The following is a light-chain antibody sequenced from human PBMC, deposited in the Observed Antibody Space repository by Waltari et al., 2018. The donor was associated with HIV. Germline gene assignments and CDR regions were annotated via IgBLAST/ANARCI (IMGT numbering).Light chain of an antibody. Sequence: EIVLTQSPGTLSLSPGERATLPCSASQSVSSGYLAWYQQKPGQAPRLLIYGASSRATGIPDRFSGSGSGTDFTLTISRLEPEDFAVYYCQQYGISPLTFGGGTKVEIK. CDR1: QSVSSGY. J-gene: IGKJ4*01. V-gene: IGKV3-20*01. CDR2: GAS. CDR3: QQYGISPLT.